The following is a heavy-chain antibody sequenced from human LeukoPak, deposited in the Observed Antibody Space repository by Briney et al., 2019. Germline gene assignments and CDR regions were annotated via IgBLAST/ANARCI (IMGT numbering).Heavy chain of an antibody. D-gene: IGHD2-2*01. V-gene: IGHV3-66*01. CDR1: GFSVSRNY. Sequence: GGSLRLSCAASGFSVSRNYMTWVRQAPGKGLEWVSVIYSGGSTNYADAVKGRFTISRDISKNTLYLQMNSLRAEDTAVYYCARAGYCSSTSCYVRGFDYWGQGTLVTVSS. CDR2: IYSGGST. J-gene: IGHJ4*02. CDR3: ARAGYCSSTSCYVRGFDY.